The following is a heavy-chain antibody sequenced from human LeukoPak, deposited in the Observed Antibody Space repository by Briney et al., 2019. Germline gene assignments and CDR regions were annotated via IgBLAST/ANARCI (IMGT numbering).Heavy chain of an antibody. CDR3: ARDRLNYGGNDY. D-gene: IGHD4-23*01. J-gene: IGHJ4*02. CDR2: TNGDGRET. Sequence: GGSLRLSCAVSGFTFHSYWMSWVRQAPGKGLEWVANTNGDGRETHYVDTVKGRCTISRDNAKNSLYLQMNSLRAEDTALYYCARDRLNYGGNDYWGQGTLVTVSS. V-gene: IGHV3-7*03. CDR1: GFTFHSYW.